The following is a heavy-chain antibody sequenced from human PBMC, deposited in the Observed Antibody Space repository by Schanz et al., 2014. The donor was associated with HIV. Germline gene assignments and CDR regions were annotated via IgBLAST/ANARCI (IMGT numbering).Heavy chain of an antibody. D-gene: IGHD6-6*01. CDR2: ISGSGANT. J-gene: IGHJ4*02. V-gene: IGHV3-23*04. CDR1: EFIFSSYA. Sequence: VQLVESGGGVVQPGRSLRLSCAASEFIFSSYAMHWVRQAPGKGLEWVSAISGSGANTYYAESVKGRFTISRDNSKNTLYLQVSSLRAEDSAVYYCVKDLPSPNLSYWGQGTLVTVSS. CDR3: VKDLPSPNLSY.